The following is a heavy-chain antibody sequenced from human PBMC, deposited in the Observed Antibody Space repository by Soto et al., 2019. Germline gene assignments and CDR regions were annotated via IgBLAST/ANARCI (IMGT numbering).Heavy chain of an antibody. V-gene: IGHV1-46*01. CDR2: INPSGGST. Sequence: ASVKVSCKASGYTFTSYYMHWVRQAPGQGLEWMGIINPSGGSTSYAQKFQGRVTMTRDTSTSTVYMELSSLKTEDTAVYYCTTDIVATIYGAFDIWGQGTMVTVSS. CDR3: TTDIVATIYGAFDI. CDR1: GYTFTSYY. J-gene: IGHJ3*02. D-gene: IGHD5-12*01.